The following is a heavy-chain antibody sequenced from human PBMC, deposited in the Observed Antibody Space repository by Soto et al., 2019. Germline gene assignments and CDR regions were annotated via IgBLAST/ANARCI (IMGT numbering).Heavy chain of an antibody. Sequence: TLSLTCTVSGGSISSYYWSWIRQPAGKGLEWIGRIYTSGSTNYNPSLKSRVTMSVDTSKNQFSLKLSSVTAADTAVYYCARGGAAAARGYYYYYGMDVWGQGTTVTVSS. V-gene: IGHV4-4*07. D-gene: IGHD6-13*01. CDR2: IYTSGST. J-gene: IGHJ6*02. CDR3: ARGGAAAARGYYYYYGMDV. CDR1: GGSISSYY.